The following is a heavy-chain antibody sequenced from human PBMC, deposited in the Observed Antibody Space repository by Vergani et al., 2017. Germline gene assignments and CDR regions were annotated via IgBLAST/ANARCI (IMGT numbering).Heavy chain of an antibody. CDR3: ARDASYCSSTSCYYYYGMDV. V-gene: IGHV3-30*03. CDR2: ISYDGSNK. CDR1: GFTFSSYG. D-gene: IGHD2-2*01. J-gene: IGHJ6*02. Sequence: VQLLESGGGLVQPGGSLRLSCAASGFTFSSYGMHWVRQAPGKGLEWVAVISYDGSNKYYADSVKGRFTISRDNSKNTLYLQMNSLRAEDTAVYYCARDASYCSSTSCYYYYGMDVWGQGTTVTVSS.